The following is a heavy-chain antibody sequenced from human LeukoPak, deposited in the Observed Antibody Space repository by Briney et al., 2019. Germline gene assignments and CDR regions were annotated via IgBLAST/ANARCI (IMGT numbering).Heavy chain of an antibody. J-gene: IGHJ4*02. CDR2: INSDGSST. Sequence: GGSLRLSCAASGFTFSSYWMRWVRQAPRMGLVWGSRINSDGSSTSYADSVKGRFTISRDNANNTLYLQMSSLRAEDTAVYYCARHPTLYPDWGQGTLVTVSS. CDR1: GFTFSSYW. CDR3: ARHPTLYPD. D-gene: IGHD2-8*01. V-gene: IGHV3-74*01.